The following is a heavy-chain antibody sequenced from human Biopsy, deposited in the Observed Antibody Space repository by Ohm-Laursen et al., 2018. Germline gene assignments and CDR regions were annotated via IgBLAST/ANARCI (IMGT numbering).Heavy chain of an antibody. CDR3: ARDSGILNYGNFKYYHYYGMDV. CDR2: IYYSVMT. D-gene: IGHD4-11*01. J-gene: IGHJ6*02. V-gene: IGHV4-59*02. CDR1: GDSATKYC. Sequence: SDTLSLTCTVSGDSATKYCWSWIRQPPGKGLEWIGHIYYSVMTNYNPSLQSRVSISVDTSRNQVSLTLSSVTAADTAVYYCARDSGILNYGNFKYYHYYGMDVWGQGTLVTVSS.